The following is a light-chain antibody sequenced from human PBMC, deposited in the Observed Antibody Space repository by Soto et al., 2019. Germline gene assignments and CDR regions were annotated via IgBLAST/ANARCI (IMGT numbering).Light chain of an antibody. Sequence: QSVLTQPPSSSGTTGQRVTIPCSGSTSNIGSNSVNWYQQFPGTAPKLLIYRNNQRPAGVPDRFSGSKSGTSASLAISGLQSEDEADYYCAAWDDSLNGVVLGGGTQLTVL. J-gene: IGLJ7*01. CDR3: AAWDDSLNGVV. CDR2: RNN. CDR1: TSNIGSNS. V-gene: IGLV1-44*01.